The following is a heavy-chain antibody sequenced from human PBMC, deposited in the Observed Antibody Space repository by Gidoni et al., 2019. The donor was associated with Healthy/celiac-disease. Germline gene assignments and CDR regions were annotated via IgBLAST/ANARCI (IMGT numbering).Heavy chain of an antibody. D-gene: IGHD3-22*01. J-gene: IGHJ4*02. Sequence: QLQLQESGPGLVKPSETLSLTCTVSGGSISSSSYYWGWIRQPPGKGLEWIGSIYYSGSTYYNPSLKSRVTISVDTSKNQFSLKLSSVTAADTAVYYCARHSYDSSGSQSPYFDYWGQGTLVTVSS. CDR1: GGSISSSSYY. V-gene: IGHV4-39*01. CDR3: ARHSYDSSGSQSPYFDY. CDR2: IYYSGST.